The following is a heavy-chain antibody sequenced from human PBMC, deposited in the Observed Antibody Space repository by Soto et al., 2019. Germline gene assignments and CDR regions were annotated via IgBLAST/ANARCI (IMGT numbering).Heavy chain of an antibody. CDR1: GFTFSSYG. CDR3: ARDLEWGNDYGDYVRSVFDY. Sequence: GGSLRLSCAASGFTFSSYGMHWVRQAPGKGLEWVAVIWYDGSNKYYADSVKGRFTISRDNSKNRLYLQMNSLRAEDTAVYYCARDLEWGNDYGDYVRSVFDYWGQGTLVTVSS. V-gene: IGHV3-33*01. D-gene: IGHD4-17*01. CDR2: IWYDGSNK. J-gene: IGHJ4*02.